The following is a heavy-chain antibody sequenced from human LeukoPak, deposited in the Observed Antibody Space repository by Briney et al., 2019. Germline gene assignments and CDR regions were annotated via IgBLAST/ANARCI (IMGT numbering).Heavy chain of an antibody. V-gene: IGHV3-23*01. CDR1: GFTFSSYA. CDR3: ANSPWFGEFYFDY. J-gene: IGHJ4*02. CDR2: ISGSGGST. D-gene: IGHD3-10*01. Sequence: GGSLRLSCAASGFTFSSYAMSWVRQAPGKGLEWVSAISGSGGSTYYADSVKGRFTISRDNSKNTLYLQMNSLGAEDTAVYYCANSPWFGEFYFDYWGQGTLVTVSS.